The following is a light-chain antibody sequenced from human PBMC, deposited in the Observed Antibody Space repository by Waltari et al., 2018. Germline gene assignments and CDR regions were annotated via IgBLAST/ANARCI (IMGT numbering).Light chain of an antibody. J-gene: IGLJ2*01. V-gene: IGLV2-14*01. CDR1: SGDIGGSDF. CDR2: DVN. CDR3: SSPSTNNIVV. Sequence: QSALTQPASVSASPGQSITISCTGTSGDIGGSDFVSWYQHHPGRAPKVLIFDVNHRHSGISDRFSGSKSGNTASLTISGLQTEDDADYFCSSPSTNNIVVFGGGTKVTVL.